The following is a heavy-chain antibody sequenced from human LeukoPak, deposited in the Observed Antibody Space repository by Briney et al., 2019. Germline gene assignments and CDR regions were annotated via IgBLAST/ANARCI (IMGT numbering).Heavy chain of an antibody. D-gene: IGHD5-12*01. J-gene: IGHJ5*02. CDR2: IYYSGRT. CDR3: ARLGAVDIVTTGWFYP. CDR1: GGSISSSSYY. Sequence: PSETLSLTCTVSGGSISSSSYYWGWIRQPPGKGLEWIGSIYYSGRTFYNPSLKSRVTISVDTSKNQFSLKLSSVTAADTATYYCARLGAVDIVTTGWFYPWGQGTLVTVSS. V-gene: IGHV4-39*01.